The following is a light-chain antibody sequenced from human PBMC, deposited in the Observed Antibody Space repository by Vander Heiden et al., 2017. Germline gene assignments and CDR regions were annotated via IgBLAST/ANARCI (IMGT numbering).Light chain of an antibody. Sequence: ETVITQSPAPLSVSPGESATLSCRASQSVSSNLAWYQQKPCQAPRLLIYGASTRATGIPARFSGSGSGTEFTLTISSLQSEDFAVYYCQQYNNWPPLTFGGGTKVEIK. CDR3: QQYNNWPPLT. CDR1: QSVSSN. V-gene: IGKV3-15*01. CDR2: GAS. J-gene: IGKJ4*01.